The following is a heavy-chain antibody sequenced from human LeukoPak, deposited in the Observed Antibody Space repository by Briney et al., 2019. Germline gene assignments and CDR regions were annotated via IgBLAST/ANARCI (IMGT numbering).Heavy chain of an antibody. J-gene: IGHJ3*02. Sequence: GRSLRLSCAASAFTFSSYAMHWVRQAPGKGLEWVAVTSYDESTKHYADSVKGRFTISRDNYKNTLYLQMNSLRADDTAVYYCARDGTYYYDSSGYPQAAFDIWGQGTMVTVSS. CDR2: TSYDESTK. V-gene: IGHV3-30-3*01. D-gene: IGHD3-22*01. CDR1: AFTFSSYA. CDR3: ARDGTYYYDSSGYPQAAFDI.